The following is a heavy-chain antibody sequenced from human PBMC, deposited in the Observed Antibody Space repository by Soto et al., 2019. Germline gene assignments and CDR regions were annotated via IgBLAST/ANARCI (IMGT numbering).Heavy chain of an antibody. Sequence: VGSLRLSCAASGFTFSPYTMHWVCQTPGEGLEWVAVISYDGSDKYYADSVRGRFTISRDNSKNTLFLQMNSLRAEDTALYYCARGGGFCGADCYKGGIDYWGQGALVTVSS. J-gene: IGHJ4*02. V-gene: IGHV3-30-3*01. CDR2: ISYDGSDK. D-gene: IGHD2-21*02. CDR3: ARGGGFCGADCYKGGIDY. CDR1: GFTFSPYT.